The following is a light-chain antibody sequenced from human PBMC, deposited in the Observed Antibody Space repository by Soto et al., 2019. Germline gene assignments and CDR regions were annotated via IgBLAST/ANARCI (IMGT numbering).Light chain of an antibody. Sequence: EIVMTKSPATLPLSPGQRATLSCRASQSVSSNLAWYQQILGQAPRLLISGASTRATGIPARFTGSGSGTEFTLTISSLQSEDFAVYYCQQYNNWPRSFGQGTKVDIK. J-gene: IGKJ2*01. V-gene: IGKV3-15*01. CDR1: QSVSSN. CDR3: QQYNNWPRS. CDR2: GAS.